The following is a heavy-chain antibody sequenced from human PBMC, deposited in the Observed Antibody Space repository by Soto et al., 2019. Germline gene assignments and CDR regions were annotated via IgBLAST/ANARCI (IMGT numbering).Heavy chain of an antibody. CDR3: VKEVETVTLVAFAL. CDR1: GFTLHDYA. D-gene: IGHD4-4*01. V-gene: IGHV3-23*01. J-gene: IGHJ4*02. CDR2: IAFTGSAT. Sequence: GGSLRLCCATSGFTLHDYAMSWVRQAPGKGLEWVSAIAFTGSATYYADSVKGRFTISRDNSKNIVYLQMNTLRVDDTALYYCVKEVETVTLVAFALWGQGT.